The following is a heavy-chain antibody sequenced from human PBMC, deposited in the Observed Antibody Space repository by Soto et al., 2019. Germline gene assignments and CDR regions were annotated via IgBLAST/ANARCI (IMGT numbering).Heavy chain of an antibody. V-gene: IGHV4-39*01. Sequence: SETLSLTCTVSGGSISSSSYYWGWIRQPPGKGLEWIGSIYYSGSTYYNPSLKSRVTISVDTSKNQFSLKLSSVTAADTAVYYCARLRIRGVTTPHFDYWGQGTLVTVSS. J-gene: IGHJ4*02. CDR3: ARLRIRGVTTPHFDY. CDR2: IYYSGST. CDR1: GGSISSSSYY. D-gene: IGHD4-17*01.